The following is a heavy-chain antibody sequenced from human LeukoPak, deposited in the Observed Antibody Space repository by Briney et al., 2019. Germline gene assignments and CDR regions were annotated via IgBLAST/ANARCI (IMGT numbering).Heavy chain of an antibody. Sequence: PSETLSLTCTVSGSISSYYWSWIRQPPGKGLEWIGYIYTSGTTNYNPSLKSRVTISVDTSKNQFSLDLSSVTAADSAVYYCARDSCSSTSCRRKFDNWGQGTLVTVSS. V-gene: IGHV4-4*09. CDR3: ARDSCSSTSCRRKFDN. CDR2: IYTSGTT. J-gene: IGHJ4*02. CDR1: GSISSYY. D-gene: IGHD2-2*01.